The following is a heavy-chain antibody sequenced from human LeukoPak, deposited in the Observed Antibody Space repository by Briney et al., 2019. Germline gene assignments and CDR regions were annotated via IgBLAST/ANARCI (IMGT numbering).Heavy chain of an antibody. D-gene: IGHD5-12*01. J-gene: IGHJ5*02. CDR2: ISGSGGST. Sequence: GGSLRLSCAAYGFTFRNSAMSWVRQAPGKGLEWVSAISGSGGSTYYADSVKGRFTISRDNSKNMLYLQMNSLRADDTAVYYCAKDAVTTMPYNWFDPWGQGTLVTVSS. CDR3: AKDAVTTMPYNWFDP. CDR1: GFTFRNSA. V-gene: IGHV3-23*01.